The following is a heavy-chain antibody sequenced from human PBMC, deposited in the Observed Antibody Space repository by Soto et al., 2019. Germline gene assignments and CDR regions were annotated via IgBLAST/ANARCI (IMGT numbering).Heavy chain of an antibody. D-gene: IGHD3-9*01. J-gene: IGHJ4*02. V-gene: IGHV3-33*01. Sequence: QVQLVESGGGVVQPGRSLRLSCAASGFTFSSYGMHWVRQAPGKGLEWVAVIWYDGSNKYYADSVKGRFTISRDNSKNTLYLQMIRLRAVVTAVYYCARGSTYYDILTGYYNFDFWGQGTLVTVS. CDR1: GFTFSSYG. CDR2: IWYDGSNK. CDR3: ARGSTYYDILTGYYNFDF.